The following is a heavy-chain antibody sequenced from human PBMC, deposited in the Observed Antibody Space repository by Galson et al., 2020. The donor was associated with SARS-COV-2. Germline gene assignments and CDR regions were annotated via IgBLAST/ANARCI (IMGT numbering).Heavy chain of an antibody. Sequence: VETSETLSLTFTVSGGSISSYYWSWIRQPAGKGLEWIGRIYPSGSTNYNPSLKSRVTMSVDTSKNQFSQKLSSVTAADTAVYYCARADREAVAGYYYGMDVWGQGTTVTVSS. D-gene: IGHD6-19*01. V-gene: IGHV4-4*07. CDR1: GGSISSYY. CDR3: ARADREAVAGYYYGMDV. J-gene: IGHJ6*02. CDR2: IYPSGST.